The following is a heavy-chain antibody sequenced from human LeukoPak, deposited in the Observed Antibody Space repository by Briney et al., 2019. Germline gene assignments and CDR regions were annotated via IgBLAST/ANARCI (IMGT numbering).Heavy chain of an antibody. Sequence: SETLSLTCAVYGGSFSGYYWSWIRQPPGKGLEWIGEINDSESTNYNPSLKSRVTISVDTSKNQFSLKLSSVTAADTAIYYCARATAAAGSFIAINDYWGQGTLVTVSS. CDR3: ARATAAAGSFIAINDY. CDR2: INDSEST. CDR1: GGSFSGYY. J-gene: IGHJ4*02. V-gene: IGHV4-34*01. D-gene: IGHD6-13*01.